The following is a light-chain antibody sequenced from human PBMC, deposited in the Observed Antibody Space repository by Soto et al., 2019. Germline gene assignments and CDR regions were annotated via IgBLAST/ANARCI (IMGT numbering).Light chain of an antibody. V-gene: IGKV3-15*01. Sequence: TLSVTHGERATLSCRASQSVSSDLAWYQQKPGQSPRLLIYHASARATGVPARISGSGSGTEFTLTISSLQSEDFAVYYCQQYSHWPRTFGQGTKV. J-gene: IGKJ1*01. CDR1: QSVSSD. CDR2: HAS. CDR3: QQYSHWPRT.